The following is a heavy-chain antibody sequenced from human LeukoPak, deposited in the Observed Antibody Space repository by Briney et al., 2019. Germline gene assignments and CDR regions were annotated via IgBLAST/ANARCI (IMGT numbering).Heavy chain of an antibody. CDR3: ARVGRRTSYLDY. CDR1: GYSFSSDC. J-gene: IGHJ4*02. CDR2: INPSGGST. D-gene: IGHD1-7*01. Sequence: GASVKVSCKASGYSFSSDCIHWARQAPGQGLEWMERINPSGGSTSYAQKFQGRVTMTRDTSTSTVYMELSSLRSHDTAVYYCARVGRRTSYLDYRAQGTLVTVSS. V-gene: IGHV1-46*01.